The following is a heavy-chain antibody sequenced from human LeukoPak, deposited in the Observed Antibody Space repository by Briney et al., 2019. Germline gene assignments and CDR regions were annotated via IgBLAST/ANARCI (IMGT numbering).Heavy chain of an antibody. D-gene: IGHD3-10*01. Sequence: GGSLRLSCAASGFTVSSDYMSWVRQAPGKGLEWVSVIYSGGSTYYADSVKGRFTISGDNSKNTLYLQMNSLRAEDTAVYYCARDSRPRISMVRGSSNLFDPWGQGTQVTVSS. J-gene: IGHJ5*02. CDR2: IYSGGST. V-gene: IGHV3-66*02. CDR1: GFTVSSDY. CDR3: ARDSRPRISMVRGSSNLFDP.